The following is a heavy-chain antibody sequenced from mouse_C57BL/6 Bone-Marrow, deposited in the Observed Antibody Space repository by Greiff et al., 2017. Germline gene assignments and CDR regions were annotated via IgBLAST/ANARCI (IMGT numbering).Heavy chain of an antibody. Sequence: EVKVVESGGGLVKPGGSLKLSCAASGFTFSSYAMSWVRQTPEKRLEWVATISDGGSYTYYPDNVKGRFTSSRANAKNNLYLQMIHLESEVTAMYYCASPAQATLFAYWGQGTLGTVSS. J-gene: IGHJ3*01. CDR2: ISDGGSYT. D-gene: IGHD3-2*02. CDR1: GFTFSSYA. CDR3: ASPAQATLFAY. V-gene: IGHV5-4*03.